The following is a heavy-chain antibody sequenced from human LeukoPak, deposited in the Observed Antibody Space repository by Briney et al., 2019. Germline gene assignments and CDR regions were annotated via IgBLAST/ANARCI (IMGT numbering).Heavy chain of an antibody. CDR1: GYTLTSYD. Sequence: ASVKVSCKASGYTLTSYDINWVRQATGQGLEWMGWMNPNSGNTGYAQKFQGRVTITRNTSISTAYMELSSLRSEDTAVYYCARGGIAAHAFDIWGQGTMVTVSS. J-gene: IGHJ3*02. CDR3: ARGGIAAHAFDI. CDR2: MNPNSGNT. V-gene: IGHV1-8*03. D-gene: IGHD6-6*01.